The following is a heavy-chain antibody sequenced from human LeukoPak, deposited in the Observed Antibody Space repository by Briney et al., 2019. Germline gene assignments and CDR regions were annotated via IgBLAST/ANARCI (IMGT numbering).Heavy chain of an antibody. Sequence: TGGSLRLSCAASGFTFSNYWMHWVRQAPGKGLVWVSRINSDARSTSYADSVKGRFTISRDNAKNTLYLQMNSLRAEDTAVYYCAKGSYYYGSGRGTFDPWGQGTLVTVSS. CDR2: INSDARST. CDR1: GFTFSNYW. J-gene: IGHJ5*02. V-gene: IGHV3-74*01. D-gene: IGHD3-10*01. CDR3: AKGSYYYGSGRGTFDP.